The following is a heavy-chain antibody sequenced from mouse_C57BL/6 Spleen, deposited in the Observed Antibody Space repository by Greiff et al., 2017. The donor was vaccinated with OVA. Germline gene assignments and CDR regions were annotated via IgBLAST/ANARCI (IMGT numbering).Heavy chain of an antibody. Sequence: DVMLVESGGDLVKPGGSLKLSCAASGFTFSSYGMSWVRQTPDKRLEWVATISSGGSYTYYPDSVKGRFTISRDNAKNTLYLQMSSLKSEDTAMYYCARHHSNSAWFAYWGQGTLVTVSA. CDR1: GFTFSSYG. CDR3: ARHHSNSAWFAY. J-gene: IGHJ3*01. V-gene: IGHV5-6*02. D-gene: IGHD2-5*01. CDR2: ISSGGSYT.